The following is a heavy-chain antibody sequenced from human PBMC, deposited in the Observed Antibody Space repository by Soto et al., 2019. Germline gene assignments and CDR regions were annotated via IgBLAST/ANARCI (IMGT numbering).Heavy chain of an antibody. CDR3: ANYGSGSYYY. D-gene: IGHD3-10*01. J-gene: IGHJ4*02. CDR2: IATGTGNT. CDR1: GYTFTTYA. Sequence: QVQLVQSGAEEKKPGASVKVSCKASGYTFTTYAIHWVRQAPGQRLEWMGWIATGTGNTKYSQKFQGRVTFTRDTSASTASMELSSLRPEDTAVYYCANYGSGSYYYWGQGSPVTVSS. V-gene: IGHV1-3*04.